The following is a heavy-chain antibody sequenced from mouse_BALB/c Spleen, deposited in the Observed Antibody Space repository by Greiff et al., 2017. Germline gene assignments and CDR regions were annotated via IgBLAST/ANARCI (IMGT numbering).Heavy chain of an antibody. J-gene: IGHJ3*01. D-gene: IGHD4-1*01. CDR1: GFSLTSYG. CDR2: IWAGGST. Sequence: VQLQESGPGLVAPSQSLSITCTVSGFSLTSYGVHWVRQPPGKGLEWLGVIWAGGSTNYNSSLMSRLSISKDNSKSQVFLKMNSLQTDDTAMYYCARTGTGGAWFAYWGQGTLVTVSA. V-gene: IGHV2-9*02. CDR3: ARTGTGGAWFAY.